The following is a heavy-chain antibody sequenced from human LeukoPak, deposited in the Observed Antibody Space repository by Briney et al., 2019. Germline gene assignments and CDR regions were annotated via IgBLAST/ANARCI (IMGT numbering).Heavy chain of an antibody. D-gene: IGHD2-2*01. CDR3: ARDSVRFVPAPRNWFDP. Sequence: ASVNVSCKPSVYTFAGYNMQWVPPAPRQRLEWMGWKNTNSGGTNYAQKFQGRVTMTRDTSISTAYMELSRLRSDHTAVYDCARDSVRFVPAPRNWFDPWGQGTLVTVSS. CDR1: VYTFAGYN. J-gene: IGHJ5*02. CDR2: KNTNSGGT. V-gene: IGHV1-2*02.